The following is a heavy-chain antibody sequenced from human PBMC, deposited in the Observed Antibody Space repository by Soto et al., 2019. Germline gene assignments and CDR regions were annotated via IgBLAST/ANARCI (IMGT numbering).Heavy chain of an antibody. CDR3: TTDRGITELVIFAS. D-gene: IGHD1-7*01. V-gene: IGHV3-30*03. CDR1: GFTFSTYG. CDR2: ISYDGTNK. Sequence: PGGSLRLSCAASGFTFSTYGMHWVRQAPGKGLEWVAVISYDGTNKYYADSVKGRFTISRDNSKNTQYLQMNNLRAEDTAVYYCTTDRGITELVIFASWGLGTLVTVSS. J-gene: IGHJ4*02.